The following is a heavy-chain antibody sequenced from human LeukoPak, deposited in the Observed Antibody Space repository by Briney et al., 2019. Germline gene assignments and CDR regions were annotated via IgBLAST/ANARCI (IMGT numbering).Heavy chain of an antibody. V-gene: IGHV1-8*01. D-gene: IGHD3-10*01. J-gene: IGHJ6*03. CDR1: GYTFTSYD. CDR2: MNPNSGNT. Sequence: ASVKVSRKASGYTFTSYDINWVRQATGQGLEWMGWMNPNSGNTGYAQKFQGRVTMTRNTSISTAYMELSSLRSEDTAVYYCAREPRISMVRGDYYYMDVWGKGTTVTVSS. CDR3: AREPRISMVRGDYYYMDV.